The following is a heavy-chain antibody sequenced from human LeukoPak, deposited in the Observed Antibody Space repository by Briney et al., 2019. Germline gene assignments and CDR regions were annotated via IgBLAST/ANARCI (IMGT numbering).Heavy chain of an antibody. D-gene: IGHD3-3*01. CDR3: ARVEYYDFWSGYLGFGWFDP. CDR1: GGSISSGGYY. V-gene: IGHV4-31*03. CDR2: IYYSGST. J-gene: IGHJ5*02. Sequence: SETLSLTCTVSGGSISSGGYYWSWIRQHPGKGLEWIGYIYYSGSTYCNPSLKSRVTISVDTSKNQFSLKLSSVTAADTAVYYCARVEYYDFWSGYLGFGWFDPWGQGTLVTVSS.